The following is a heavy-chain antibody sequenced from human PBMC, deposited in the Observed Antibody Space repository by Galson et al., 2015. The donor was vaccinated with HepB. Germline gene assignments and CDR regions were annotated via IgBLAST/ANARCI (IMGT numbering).Heavy chain of an antibody. V-gene: IGHV1-2*02. CDR3: AREEVGAFKTDAFDI. Sequence: SVKVSCKASGYTFTGYSMHWVRQAPGQGLEWMGWINPNSGGTNYAQKFQGRVTMTRDTSISTAYMELSRLRSDDTAMYYYAREEVGAFKTDAFDIWGQGTMVTVSS. D-gene: IGHD1-26*01. CDR2: INPNSGGT. CDR1: GYTFTGYS. J-gene: IGHJ3*02.